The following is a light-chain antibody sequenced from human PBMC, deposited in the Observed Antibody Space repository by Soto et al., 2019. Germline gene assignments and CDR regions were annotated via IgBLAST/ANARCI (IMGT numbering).Light chain of an antibody. Sequence: EVVLTQSPGTLSLSTGERATLSCRASQSVTSSYLAWYQQKPGQAPRLLIYDVSSRATGIPDRFSGSGSGTDFTLTISRLEPEDFAVYYCQQYGSSPWTFGQGTKVDIK. V-gene: IGKV3-20*01. CDR3: QQYGSSPWT. CDR2: DVS. J-gene: IGKJ1*01. CDR1: QSVTSSY.